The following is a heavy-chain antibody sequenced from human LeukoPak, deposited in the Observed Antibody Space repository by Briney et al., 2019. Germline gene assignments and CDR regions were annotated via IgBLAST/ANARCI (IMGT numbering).Heavy chain of an antibody. J-gene: IGHJ5*02. CDR3: ASIYSSSWYNWFDP. Sequence: SVKVSCKASGGTFSSYAISWVRQAPGQGLEWMGGIIPIFGTANYAQKFQGRVTITADKSTSTAYVELSSLRSEDTAVYYCASIYSSSWYNWFDPWGQGTLVTVSS. CDR1: GGTFSSYA. V-gene: IGHV1-69*06. D-gene: IGHD6-13*01. CDR2: IIPIFGTA.